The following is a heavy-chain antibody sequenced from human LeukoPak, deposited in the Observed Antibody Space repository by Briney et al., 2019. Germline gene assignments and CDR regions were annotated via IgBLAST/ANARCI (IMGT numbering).Heavy chain of an antibody. J-gene: IGHJ4*02. V-gene: IGHV3-30*04. CDR3: AREDYGKNYFDY. Sequence: PGGSLRLSCAASGFVFRNYAMHWVRQAPGKGLEWVAVISYDGTNKYYVDSVKGRFIVSRDNSKNTLYLQTNSLRTEDTAVYYCAREDYGKNYFDYWGQGTLVTVSS. CDR2: ISYDGTNK. D-gene: IGHD4-17*01. CDR1: GFVFRNYA.